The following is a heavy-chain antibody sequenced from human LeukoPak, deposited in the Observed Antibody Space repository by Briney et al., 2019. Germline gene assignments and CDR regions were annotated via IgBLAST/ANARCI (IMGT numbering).Heavy chain of an antibody. CDR3: ARGPPNWGYDY. V-gene: IGHV1-8*01. CDR1: GYTFTSYD. Sequence: ASVKVSCKASGYTFTSYDFNWVRQATGQRPEWMGWMSPNSGDTGYAQKFQDRVTMTRNTSISTAYMELSSLRSDDTAVYYCARGPPNWGYDYWGAGTLVTVSS. J-gene: IGHJ4*02. D-gene: IGHD7-27*01. CDR2: MSPNSGDT.